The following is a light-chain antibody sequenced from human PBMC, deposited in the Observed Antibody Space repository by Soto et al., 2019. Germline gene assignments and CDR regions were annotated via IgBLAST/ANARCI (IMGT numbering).Light chain of an antibody. Sequence: QSAPTQPPSASGSPGQSVTFSCTGTSSDVGGYNYVSWYQQYPGKAPKLMIYGVYKRHSGVPDRFSGSKSGNTASLTVSGLQPEDEADYYCSAYAGSSTWVFGGGTQLTVL. J-gene: IGLJ2*01. CDR3: SAYAGSSTWV. CDR1: SSDVGGYNY. CDR2: GVY. V-gene: IGLV2-8*01.